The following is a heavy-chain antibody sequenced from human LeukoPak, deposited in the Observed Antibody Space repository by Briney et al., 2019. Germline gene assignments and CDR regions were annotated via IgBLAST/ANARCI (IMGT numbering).Heavy chain of an antibody. J-gene: IGHJ6*02. Sequence: ASVMVSCKTSGYTFTSYDINWVRQATGQGLEWMGWMNSNTGHTGYVQKFQGRVTMTRDTSTSTAYMELSSLTSEDTAVYYRARPGAGSYGPEYYFGLDAWGQGTTVIVSS. CDR2: MNSNTGHT. V-gene: IGHV1-8*01. CDR1: GYTFTSYD. D-gene: IGHD1-26*01. CDR3: ARPGAGSYGPEYYFGLDA.